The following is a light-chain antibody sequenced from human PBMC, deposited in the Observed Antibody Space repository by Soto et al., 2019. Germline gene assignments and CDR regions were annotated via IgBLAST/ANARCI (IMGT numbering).Light chain of an antibody. CDR3: LVSGRT. CDR1: QSIGVP. CDR2: RAS. V-gene: IGKV3-20*01. J-gene: IGKJ1*01. Sequence: EIVLTQSPGTLSLSPGERATLTCRASQSIGVPLAWYQQRPGQTPRLLVYRASNRATGIPDRFSGSGSGTDFTLTISRLEPEDFALYYCLVSGRTFGQGTKVEI.